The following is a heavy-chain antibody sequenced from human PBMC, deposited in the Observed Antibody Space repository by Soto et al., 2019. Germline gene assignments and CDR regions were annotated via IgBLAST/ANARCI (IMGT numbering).Heavy chain of an antibody. J-gene: IGHJ4*02. V-gene: IGHV3-23*01. Sequence: GGSRRLSCAASGFTFSSYAMSWVRQAPGKGLEWVSAISGSGGSTYYADSVKGRFTISRDNSKNTLYLQMNSLRAEDTAVYYCAKGGNYDFWSGYNLYYCDYWGQGTLVTVSS. CDR1: GFTFSSYA. CDR3: AKGGNYDFWSGYNLYYCDY. CDR2: ISGSGGST. D-gene: IGHD3-3*01.